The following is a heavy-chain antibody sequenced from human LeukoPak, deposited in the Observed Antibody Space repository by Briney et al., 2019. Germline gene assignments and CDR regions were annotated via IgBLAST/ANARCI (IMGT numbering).Heavy chain of an antibody. CDR2: IYTSGST. D-gene: IGHD3-10*01. Sequence: SETLSLTCTVSGGSISSDYWSWIRQPAGKGLEWIGRIYTSGSTKFNPSLKSRVTMSVDTSKKQFSMKLSSVTAADTAVYYCARGPHSYYYGSGSYPPRDAFDIWGQGTMVTVSS. V-gene: IGHV4-4*07. CDR3: ARGPHSYYYGSGSYPPRDAFDI. CDR1: GGSISSDY. J-gene: IGHJ3*02.